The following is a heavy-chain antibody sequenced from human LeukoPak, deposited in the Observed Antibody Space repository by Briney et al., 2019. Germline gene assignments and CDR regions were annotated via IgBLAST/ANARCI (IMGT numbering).Heavy chain of an antibody. D-gene: IGHD5-24*01. CDR2: IYTSGST. CDR3: ARPRAPEVQFAFDI. CDR1: GGSISSYY. V-gene: IGHV4-4*07. J-gene: IGHJ3*02. Sequence: PSETLSLTCTVSGGSISSYYWSWTRQPAGRGLEWIGRIYTSGSTNYNPSLKSRVTMSVDTSKNQFSLKLSSVTAADTAVYYCARPRAPEVQFAFDIWGHGTMVNVSS.